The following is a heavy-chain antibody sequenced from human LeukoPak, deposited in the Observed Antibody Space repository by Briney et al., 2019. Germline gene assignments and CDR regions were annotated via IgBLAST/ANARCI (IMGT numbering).Heavy chain of an antibody. D-gene: IGHD6-19*01. V-gene: IGHV4-39*07. Sequence: SETLSLTCTVSGGSISSSHDYWGWIRQPPGKGLEWIGEINHSGSTNYNPSLKSRVTMSVDTSKNQFSLKLSSVPAADTAVYYCARAGYSSGWLDYWGQGTLVTVSS. CDR2: INHSGST. CDR3: ARAGYSSGWLDY. CDR1: GGSISSSHDY. J-gene: IGHJ4*02.